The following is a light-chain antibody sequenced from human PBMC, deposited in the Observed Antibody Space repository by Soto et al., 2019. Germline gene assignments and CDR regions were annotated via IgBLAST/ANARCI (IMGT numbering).Light chain of an antibody. Sequence: EIVMTQSPDTLSVSPGERATLSCRASQSVFSSLAWYQQKPGQAPRLLIYGAATRATGIPARFSGSASGTEFTLTISSLQSEDFAVYYCQQYHNWPAFGQGTKVEIK. CDR1: QSVFSS. J-gene: IGKJ1*01. V-gene: IGKV3-15*01. CDR3: QQYHNWPA. CDR2: GAA.